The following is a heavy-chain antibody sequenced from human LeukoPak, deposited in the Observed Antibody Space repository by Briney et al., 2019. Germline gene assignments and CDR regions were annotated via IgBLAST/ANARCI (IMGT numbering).Heavy chain of an antibody. Sequence: PGGSLRLSCAASGFTFSSYAMHWVRQAPGKGLEGVAVISYDGSNKYYADSVKGRFTISRDNSKNTLYLQMNSLRAEDTAVYYCARAPSYDILTGYYPAWGQGTLVTVS. CDR1: GFTFSSYA. J-gene: IGHJ5*02. CDR2: ISYDGSNK. V-gene: IGHV3-30*04. CDR3: ARAPSYDILTGYYPA. D-gene: IGHD3-9*01.